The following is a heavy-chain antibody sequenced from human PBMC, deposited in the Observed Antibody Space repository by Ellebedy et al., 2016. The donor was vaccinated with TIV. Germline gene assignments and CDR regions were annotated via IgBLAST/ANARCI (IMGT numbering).Heavy chain of an antibody. CDR3: ARVRDGYNNECDY. D-gene: IGHD5-24*01. J-gene: IGHJ4*02. V-gene: IGHV1-3*03. CDR2: INAGNGNT. Sequence: ASVKVSCKASGYTFTSYAMHWVRQAPGQRLEWMGWINAGNGNTKCSQEFQGRVTITRDTSASTVYMELSSLRSEDTAVYYCARVRDGYNNECDYWGQGTLVTVSS. CDR1: GYTFTSYA.